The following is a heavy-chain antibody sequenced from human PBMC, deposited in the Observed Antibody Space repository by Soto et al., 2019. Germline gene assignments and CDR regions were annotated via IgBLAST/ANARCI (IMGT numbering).Heavy chain of an antibody. D-gene: IGHD5-12*01. V-gene: IGHV1-3*01. CDR2: INGGNDNT. CDR1: GYAFTRFA. Sequence: QVQLVQSGAEVKKPGASVKVSCKTSGYAFTRFAIHWVRQAPGQSLEWMGWINGGNDNTKYSQKFQGRVTITMDTSADTVYLGVNVVRPEDTAVYYCAREGDQSGYDYGLDFWGQGTLVTVSS. J-gene: IGHJ4*02. CDR3: AREGDQSGYDYGLDF.